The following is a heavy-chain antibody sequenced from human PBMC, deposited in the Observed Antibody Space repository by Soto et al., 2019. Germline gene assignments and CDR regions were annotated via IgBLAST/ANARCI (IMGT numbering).Heavy chain of an antibody. D-gene: IGHD3-10*01. Sequence: GGSLRLSCAASGFTFSSYAMSWVRQAPGKGLEWVSAISGSGGSTYYADSVKGRFTISRDNSKNTLYLQMNSLRAEDTAVYYCAKDYYGSGSPYGMDVWGQGTTVTVSS. CDR1: GFTFSSYA. CDR3: AKDYYGSGSPYGMDV. J-gene: IGHJ6*02. CDR2: ISGSGGST. V-gene: IGHV3-23*01.